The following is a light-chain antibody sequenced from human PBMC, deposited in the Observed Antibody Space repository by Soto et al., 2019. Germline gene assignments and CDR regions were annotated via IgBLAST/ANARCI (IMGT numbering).Light chain of an antibody. V-gene: IGKV1-39*01. CDR2: AAF. J-gene: IGKJ5*01. CDR1: QPISDY. CDR3: QQADSFPIT. Sequence: DIQMTQSPSSLSASVGDRVTLTCRASQPISDYLNWYQQKPGNAPKLLIYAAFILQSGVPSRFSGYGSGTDFTLSISSLEPEDFATYYCQQADSFPITFGQGTRLEIK.